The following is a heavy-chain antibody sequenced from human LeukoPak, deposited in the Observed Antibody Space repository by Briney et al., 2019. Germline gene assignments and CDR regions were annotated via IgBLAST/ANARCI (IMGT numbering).Heavy chain of an antibody. Sequence: GSSVKVSCKASGGTFSSYAISWVRQAPGQGLKRMGGIIPIFGTANYAQKFQGRVTITTDESTSTAYMELSSLRSEDTAVYYCARDAGDGSCLDYWGQGTLVTVSS. CDR2: IIPIFGTA. CDR3: ARDAGDGSCLDY. CDR1: GGTFSSYA. V-gene: IGHV1-69*05. D-gene: IGHD1-26*01. J-gene: IGHJ4*02.